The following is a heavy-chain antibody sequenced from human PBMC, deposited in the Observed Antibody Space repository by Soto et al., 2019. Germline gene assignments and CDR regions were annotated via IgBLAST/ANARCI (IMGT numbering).Heavy chain of an antibody. CDR2: ISYDGNNK. CDR3: ARDDSSGYYLEAFDY. Sequence: GGSLRLSCAASGFTFSTYGMHWVRQAPGKGLEWVAVISYDGNNKYYADSVKGRFTISRDNSKNSLYLQMNSLRDEDTAVYYCARDDSSGYYLEAFDYWGQGTLVTGSS. J-gene: IGHJ4*02. D-gene: IGHD3-22*01. CDR1: GFTFSTYG. V-gene: IGHV3-30*03.